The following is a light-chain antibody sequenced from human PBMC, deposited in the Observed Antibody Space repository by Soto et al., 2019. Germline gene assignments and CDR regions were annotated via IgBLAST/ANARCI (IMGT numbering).Light chain of an antibody. CDR1: SSNIGSNT. V-gene: IGLV1-44*01. CDR3: APWYDRLNVLV. Sequence: QSVLTQPPSASGTPGQRVTISCSGSSSNIGSNTVNWYQQLPGTAPKLLIYCNNQQPSRVADPFSGSKSGPSASLAISGLQCEDEGDYYCAPWYDRLNVLVFGGGTKLTVL. CDR2: CNN. J-gene: IGLJ2*01.